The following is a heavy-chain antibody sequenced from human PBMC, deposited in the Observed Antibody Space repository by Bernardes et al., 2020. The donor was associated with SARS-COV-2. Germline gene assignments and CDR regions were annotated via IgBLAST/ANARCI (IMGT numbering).Heavy chain of an antibody. CDR3: ARYSSGWYGGAYYYYGMDV. Sequence: TLSLTCTVSGGSINSYYWSWIRQPPGKGLEWIGYIYYSGSTNYNPSLKSRVTISVDTSKNQFSLKLNSVTAADTAVYYCARYSSGWYGGAYYYYGMDVWGQGTTVTVSS. J-gene: IGHJ6*02. V-gene: IGHV4-59*01. CDR2: IYYSGST. CDR1: GGSINSYY. D-gene: IGHD6-19*01.